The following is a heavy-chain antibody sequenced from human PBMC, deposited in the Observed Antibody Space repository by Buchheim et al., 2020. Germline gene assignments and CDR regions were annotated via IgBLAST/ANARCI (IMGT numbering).Heavy chain of an antibody. CDR1: GFTFSSYW. J-gene: IGHJ6*03. CDR3: ARDPFSSSSGFYYYFYYMDV. CDR2: IKQDGSEK. D-gene: IGHD6-6*01. Sequence: EVQLVESGGGLVQPGGSLRLSCAASGFTFSSYWMSWVRQAPGKGLEWVANIKQDGSEKYYVDSVKGRFTISRDNAKNSLYLQMNSLRAEDTAVYYCARDPFSSSSGFYYYFYYMDVWGNGTT. V-gene: IGHV3-7*01.